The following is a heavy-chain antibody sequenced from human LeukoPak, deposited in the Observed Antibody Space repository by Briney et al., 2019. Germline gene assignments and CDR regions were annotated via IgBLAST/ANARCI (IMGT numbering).Heavy chain of an antibody. J-gene: IGHJ5*02. V-gene: IGHV1-2*02. D-gene: IGHD3-10*01. CDR3: ARTGLGYGSGSYYNALDP. Sequence: ASVTVSCKASGYTFTGYYMHWVRQAPGQGLEWMGWINPNSGGTNYAQKFQGRVTMTRDTSVSTAYMELSRLRSDDTAVYYCARTGLGYGSGSYYNALDPWGQGTLVTVSS. CDR2: INPNSGGT. CDR1: GYTFTGYY.